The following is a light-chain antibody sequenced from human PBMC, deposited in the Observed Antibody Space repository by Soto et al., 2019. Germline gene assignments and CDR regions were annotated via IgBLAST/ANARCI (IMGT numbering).Light chain of an antibody. CDR3: QHYNNWPLT. Sequence: EIVSTQSPATLSLSPGERSTLSCRASQTVTSNSLDWYQQKPGQAPRLLIYGASSRATGIPDRFSGSGSGTDFTLTINSPQSEDFAVYYCQHYNNWPLTFGGGTMVDIK. J-gene: IGKJ4*01. V-gene: IGKV3-20*01. CDR2: GAS. CDR1: QTVTSNS.